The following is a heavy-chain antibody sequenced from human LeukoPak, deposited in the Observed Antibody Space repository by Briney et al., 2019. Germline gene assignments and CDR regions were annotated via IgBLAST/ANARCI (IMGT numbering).Heavy chain of an antibody. CDR2: IKQDGSEK. V-gene: IGHV3-7*03. J-gene: IGHJ5*02. CDR3: AKASPHHYGSGSYYLNPFDP. D-gene: IGHD3-10*01. CDR1: GFTFSSYW. Sequence: GGSLRLSCAASGFTFSSYWMHWVRQAPGKGLEWVANIKQDGSEKYYVDSVKGRFTISRDNAKNSLYLQIISLRAEDTALYYCAKASPHHYGSGSYYLNPFDPWGQGTLVTVSS.